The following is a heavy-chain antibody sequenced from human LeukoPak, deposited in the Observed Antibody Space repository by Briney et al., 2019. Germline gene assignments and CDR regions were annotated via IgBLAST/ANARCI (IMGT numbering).Heavy chain of an antibody. V-gene: IGHV4-31*11. J-gene: IGHJ4*02. CDR2: IYYSGST. Sequence: PSQTLSLTCAVSGGTISSGGYSWSWIRQPPGKGLEWIGYIYYSGSTYYNPSLKSRVTISVDTSKNQFSLKLSSVTAADTAVYYCARDRDGDYYFDYWGQGTLVTVSS. D-gene: IGHD4-17*01. CDR3: ARDRDGDYYFDY. CDR1: GGTISSGGYS.